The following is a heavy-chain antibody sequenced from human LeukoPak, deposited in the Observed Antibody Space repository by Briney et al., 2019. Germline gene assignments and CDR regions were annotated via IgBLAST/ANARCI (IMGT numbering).Heavy chain of an antibody. CDR2: IHFNGSST. CDR3: ARVFCSSTSCYPYFDY. CDR1: GFTFSRYW. D-gene: IGHD2-2*01. V-gene: IGHV3-74*01. J-gene: IGHJ4*02. Sequence: GGSLRPSCAASGFTFSRYWMHWVRQAPGKGLVWVSRIHFNGSSTTYADSVKGRFTISRDNAKNTLYLKMNSLRAEDTAVYYCARVFCSSTSCYPYFDYWGQGTLVTVSS.